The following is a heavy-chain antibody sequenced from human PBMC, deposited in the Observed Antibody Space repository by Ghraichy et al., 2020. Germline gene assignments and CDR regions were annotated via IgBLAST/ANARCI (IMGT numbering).Heavy chain of an antibody. V-gene: IGHV3-73*01. J-gene: IGHJ4*02. Sequence: GGSLRLSCATSGLTFSDSAMHWVRQASGKGLEWVGRIRSKANSYATVYAASVKGRFTISRDDSKNTAYLQMNSLKTEDTALYYCTRGYCSGGIFYSFDHWGQGTLVTVSS. D-gene: IGHD2-15*01. CDR1: GLTFSDSA. CDR3: TRGYCSGGIFYSFDH. CDR2: IRSKANSYAT.